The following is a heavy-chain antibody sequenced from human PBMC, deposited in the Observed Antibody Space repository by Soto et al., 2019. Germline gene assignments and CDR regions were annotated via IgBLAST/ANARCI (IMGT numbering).Heavy chain of an antibody. CDR2: SRNRANSHTT. V-gene: IGHV3-72*01. J-gene: IGHJ6*01. Sequence: EVQLVESGGGLVQPGGSLRLSCAASGFTFSDHYMDWVRQAPGKGLEWVARSRNRANSHTTEYAASVKGRFTIPRDESKSSLYLQMNSLKIEDTAVYYCTRGLLGGAPSYTFHGMDVWGQGTRVTVSS. CDR1: GFTFSDHY. CDR3: TRGLLGGAPSYTFHGMDV. D-gene: IGHD1-26*01.